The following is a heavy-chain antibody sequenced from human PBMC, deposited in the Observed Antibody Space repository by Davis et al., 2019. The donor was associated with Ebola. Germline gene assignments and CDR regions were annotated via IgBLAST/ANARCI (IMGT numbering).Heavy chain of an antibody. Sequence: GESLKISCTASGFTFSSSGMHWVRQAPGKGLEWVAVISYDGNNKYSAEPVKGRFTISRDNSKNTLYLQMNSLRAEDTAVYYCARAVFHEVLDYWGQGTPVTVSS. J-gene: IGHJ4*02. CDR3: ARAVFHEVLDY. CDR1: GFTFSSSG. CDR2: ISYDGNNK. D-gene: IGHD3-3*01. V-gene: IGHV3-30*03.